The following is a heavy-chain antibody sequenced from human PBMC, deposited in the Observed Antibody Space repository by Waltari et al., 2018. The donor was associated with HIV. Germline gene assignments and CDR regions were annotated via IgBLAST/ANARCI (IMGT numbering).Heavy chain of an antibody. D-gene: IGHD1-1*01. CDR3: VRGGTHP. J-gene: IGHJ5*02. Sequence: QEQLVQSGAEVKKPGASVKVPCKASGTSFNDYYIHWIRQAPGQGLESVGWVNPKNGVAHYAQKFEGRVTISSDTSSRTVYMDFRRLTSDDTAVFYCVRGGTHPWGQGTLITVSS. CDR2: VNPKNGVA. V-gene: IGHV1-2*02. CDR1: GTSFNDYY.